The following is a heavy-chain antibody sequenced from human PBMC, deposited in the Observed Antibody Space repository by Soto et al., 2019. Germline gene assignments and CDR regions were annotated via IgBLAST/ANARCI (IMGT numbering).Heavy chain of an antibody. V-gene: IGHV1-18*04. CDR3: ARDGERFLEWLLPRIDY. CDR1: GYTFTSYG. Sequence: ASVKVSCKASGYTFTSYGISWVRQAPGQGLEWMGWISAYNGNTNYAQKLQGRVTMTTDTSTSTAYMELRSLRSDDTAVYYCARDGERFLEWLLPRIDYWRQGTLVTVSS. CDR2: ISAYNGNT. D-gene: IGHD3-3*01. J-gene: IGHJ4*02.